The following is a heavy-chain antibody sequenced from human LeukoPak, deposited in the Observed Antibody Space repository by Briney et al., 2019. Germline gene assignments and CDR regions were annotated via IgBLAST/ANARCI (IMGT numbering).Heavy chain of an antibody. D-gene: IGHD1-26*01. J-gene: IGHJ4*02. Sequence: GASVKVSCKVSGGTFFSFGISWVRQATGQGLEWMGWMNPNSGNTGYAQKFQGRVTITRNTSISTAYMELSSLRSEDTAVYYCAKDRAIVGATRGRNDYWGQGTLVTVSS. CDR1: GGTFFSFG. CDR2: MNPNSGNT. CDR3: AKDRAIVGATRGRNDY. V-gene: IGHV1-8*03.